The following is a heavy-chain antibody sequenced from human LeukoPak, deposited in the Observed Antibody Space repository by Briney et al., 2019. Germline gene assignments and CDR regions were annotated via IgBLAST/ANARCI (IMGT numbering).Heavy chain of an antibody. V-gene: IGHV4-59*01. CDR3: ARGPSGYHNT. Sequence: PSETLSLTCTVSGGSISSYYWSWIRQPPGKGLEWIGYIYYSGSTNYNPPLKSRATISVDTSKNQFSLKLSSVTAADTTVYYCARGPSGYHNTGGQGTLVTVSS. CDR2: IYYSGST. D-gene: IGHD5-12*01. J-gene: IGHJ4*02. CDR1: GGSISSYY.